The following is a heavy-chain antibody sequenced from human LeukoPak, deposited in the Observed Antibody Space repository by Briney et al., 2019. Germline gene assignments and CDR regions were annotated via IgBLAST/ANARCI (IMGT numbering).Heavy chain of an antibody. CDR3: ARGLWFGDENPPYFDY. V-gene: IGHV4-61*02. D-gene: IGHD3-10*01. CDR1: GGSISSSNYY. J-gene: IGHJ4*02. Sequence: ASETLSLTCSVSGGSISSSNYYWSWIRQPAGKRLEWIGRIYTSESTNYNPSLKSRVTISVDTSRNQFSLKLSSVTAADTAVYYCARGLWFGDENPPYFDYWGQGILVTVSS. CDR2: IYTSEST.